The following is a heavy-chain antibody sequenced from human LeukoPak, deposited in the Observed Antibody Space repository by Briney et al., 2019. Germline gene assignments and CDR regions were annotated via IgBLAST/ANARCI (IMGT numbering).Heavy chain of an antibody. V-gene: IGHV3-30*03. CDR2: ISDDGSNI. CDR3: ARDNKRFSCDY. CDR1: GFTFRSYG. Sequence: GRSLRLSCAASGFTFRSYGMHWVRQAPGKGLEWVALISDDGSNIYYADSVKGRFTISRDSPKNTLSLQMSSLRVEDTAVYYCARDNKRFSCDYWGQGTLVTVSS. D-gene: IGHD2/OR15-2a*01. J-gene: IGHJ4*02.